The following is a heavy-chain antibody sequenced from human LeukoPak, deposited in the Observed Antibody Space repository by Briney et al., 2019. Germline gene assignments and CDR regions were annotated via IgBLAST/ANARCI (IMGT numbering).Heavy chain of an antibody. Sequence: PGGSLRLSCAASGFTLSSYAMSWVRQAPGKGLEWVSAISDSGNTYHADSVKGRFTISRDSSKNTLFLQMNRLRPEDAAVYYCAKDTVPRTMVRAFDYWGQGTLVTVSS. V-gene: IGHV3-23*01. CDR1: GFTLSSYA. D-gene: IGHD3-10*01. CDR2: ISDSGNT. CDR3: AKDTVPRTMVRAFDY. J-gene: IGHJ4*02.